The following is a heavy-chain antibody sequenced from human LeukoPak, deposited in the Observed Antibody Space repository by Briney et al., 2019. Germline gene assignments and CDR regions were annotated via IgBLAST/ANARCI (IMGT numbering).Heavy chain of an antibody. CDR1: GFTFSSYG. V-gene: IGHV3-30*02. CDR2: IRYDGSNK. CDR3: AKGLDSSGYYYGISGY. D-gene: IGHD3-22*01. Sequence: GSLRLSCAASGFTFSSYGMHWVRQAPGKGLEWVAFIRYDGSNKYYADSVKGRFTISRDNSKNTLYLQMNSLRAEDTAVYYCAKGLDSSGYYYGISGYWGQGTLVTVSS. J-gene: IGHJ4*02.